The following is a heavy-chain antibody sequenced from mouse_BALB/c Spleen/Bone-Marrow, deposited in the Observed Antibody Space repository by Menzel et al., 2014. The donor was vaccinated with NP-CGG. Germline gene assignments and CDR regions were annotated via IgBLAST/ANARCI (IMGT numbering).Heavy chain of an antibody. CDR1: GFTFSSFG. D-gene: IGHD2-2*01. J-gene: IGHJ2*01. CDR3: ARSSYGYDRQAYFFDY. V-gene: IGHV5-17*02. CDR2: ISSGSSTI. Sequence: DVKLVESGGGLVQPGGSRKLSWAASGFTFSSFGMHWVRQAPEKGLEWVAYISSGSSTIYYADTVKGRFTISRDNPKNTLFLQMTSLRSEDTAMYYCARSSYGYDRQAYFFDYWGQGTTLTVSS.